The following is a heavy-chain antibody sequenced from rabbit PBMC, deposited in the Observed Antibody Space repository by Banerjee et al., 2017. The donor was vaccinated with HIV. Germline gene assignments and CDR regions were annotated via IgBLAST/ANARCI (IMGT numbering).Heavy chain of an antibody. V-gene: IGHV1S45*01. CDR2: INTSSGNI. CDR1: GFSFSNKYV. J-gene: IGHJ6*01. Sequence: QEQVEESGGDLVKPEGSLTLTCTASGFSFSNKYVMCWVRQAPGKGLEWIACINTSSGNIVYASWAKGRFTISKTSSTTVTLQMTSLTAADTATYFCARGDVGYAGWGYAPMDLRGPGTLVTVS. D-gene: IGHD4-2*01. CDR3: ARGDVGYAGWGYAPMDL.